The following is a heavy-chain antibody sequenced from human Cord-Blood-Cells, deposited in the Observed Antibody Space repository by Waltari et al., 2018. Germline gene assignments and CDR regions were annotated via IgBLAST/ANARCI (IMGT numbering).Heavy chain of an antibody. V-gene: IGHV4-34*01. Sequence: QVQLQQWGAGLLKPSETLSLTCAVYGGSFSGYYWSWIRPPPGKGLEWFGEIKHRGSTNYNPSLKSRVTISVDTSKNQFSLKLSSVTAADTAVYYCARGRVAYYYDSSGDYYYGMDVWGQGTTVTVSS. J-gene: IGHJ6*02. CDR1: GGSFSGYY. D-gene: IGHD3-22*01. CDR3: ARGRVAYYYDSSGDYYYGMDV. CDR2: IKHRGST.